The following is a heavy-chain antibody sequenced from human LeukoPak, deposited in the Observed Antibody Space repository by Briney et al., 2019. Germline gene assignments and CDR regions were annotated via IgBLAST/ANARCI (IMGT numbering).Heavy chain of an antibody. Sequence: GGSLRLSCAASGFTVSSNYMSWVRQAPGKGLEWVSVIYSGGSTYYADSVKGRFTISRDNSKNTPYLQMNSLRAEDTAVYYCARDIRVRGGDCYSDYWGQGTLVTVSS. CDR1: GFTVSSNY. CDR3: ARDIRVRGGDCYSDY. D-gene: IGHD2-21*02. V-gene: IGHV3-53*01. CDR2: IYSGGST. J-gene: IGHJ4*02.